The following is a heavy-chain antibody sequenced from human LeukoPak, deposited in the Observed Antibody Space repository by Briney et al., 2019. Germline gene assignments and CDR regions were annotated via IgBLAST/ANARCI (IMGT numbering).Heavy chain of an antibody. CDR1: GGSFSGYY. D-gene: IGHD6-19*01. Sequence: SETLSLTCAVYGGSFSGYYWSWIRQPPGKGLEWIGEINHSGSTNYNPSLKSRVTISVDTSKNQFSLKLSSVTAADTAVYYCARRMPSIAVFDYWGQGTLVTVSS. CDR3: ARRMPSIAVFDY. J-gene: IGHJ4*02. V-gene: IGHV4-34*01. CDR2: INHSGST.